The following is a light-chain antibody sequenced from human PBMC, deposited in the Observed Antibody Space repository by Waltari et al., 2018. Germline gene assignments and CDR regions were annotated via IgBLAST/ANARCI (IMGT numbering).Light chain of an antibody. CDR3: HQYYIPPLT. V-gene: IGKV4-1*01. CDR2: WAS. CDR1: QSVLSSSTSKTY. J-gene: IGKJ5*01. Sequence: DIVMTQSPDSLPVSLGERATINCKSSQSVLSSSTSKTYIAWYQRKPGQPPKLPIYWASTRESGVPDRFSGSGSGTDFTLTISSLQAEDVAVYYCHQYYIPPLTFGQGTRLEIK.